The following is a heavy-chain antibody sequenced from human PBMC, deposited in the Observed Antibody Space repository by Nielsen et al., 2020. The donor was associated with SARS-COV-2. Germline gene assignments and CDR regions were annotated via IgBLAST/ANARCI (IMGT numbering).Heavy chain of an antibody. CDR3: ARGGVVVVAAKSKGWFDP. J-gene: IGHJ5*02. D-gene: IGHD2-15*01. Sequence: SETLSLTCTVSGGSVSSGSYYWSWIRQPPGKGLEWIGYIYYSGSTNYNPSLKSRVTISVDTSKNQFSLKLSSVTAADTAVYYCARGGVVVVAAKSKGWFDPWGQGTLVTVSS. CDR1: GGSVSSGSYY. CDR2: IYYSGST. V-gene: IGHV4-61*01.